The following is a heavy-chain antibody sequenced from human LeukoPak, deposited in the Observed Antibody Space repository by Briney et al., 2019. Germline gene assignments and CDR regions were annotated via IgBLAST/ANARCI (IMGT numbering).Heavy chain of an antibody. CDR1: DGSIRDYH. CDR3: ARGSGGGSGNNYKDHYYGMDV. D-gene: IGHD3-10*01. CDR2: IHPSAPT. V-gene: IGHV4-4*07. Sequence: PSETLSLTCTVSDGSIRDYHWSWIRQPAGNALHSIRRIHPSAPTSYNPSLRSRVTMSVDTSKNQFSLKLNSVTAADTAVYYCARGSGGGSGNNYKDHYYGMDVWGQGTTVTVSS. J-gene: IGHJ6*02.